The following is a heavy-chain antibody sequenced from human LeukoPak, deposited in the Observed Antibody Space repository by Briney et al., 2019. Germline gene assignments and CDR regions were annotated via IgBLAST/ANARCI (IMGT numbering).Heavy chain of an antibody. CDR2: ISRTGTMI. V-gene: IGHV3-11*04. Sequence: GGSLRLSCAASGITFSDYYMSWIRQAPGKGLEWVSYISRTGTMIYYADSVKGRFTISRDNAKNSTYLQMNSLRGDDTAVYYCVRVGGHSVPTRETASRYMDVWGKGTSVTVSS. D-gene: IGHD5/OR15-5a*01. CDR3: VRVGGHSVPTRETASRYMDV. CDR1: GITFSDYY. J-gene: IGHJ6*03.